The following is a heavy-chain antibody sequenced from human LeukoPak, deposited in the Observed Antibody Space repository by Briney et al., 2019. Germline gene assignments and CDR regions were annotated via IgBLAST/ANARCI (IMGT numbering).Heavy chain of an antibody. CDR3: ARDIPGEGSLDAFDI. V-gene: IGHV1-18*01. D-gene: IGHD3-16*01. J-gene: IGHJ3*02. Sequence: ASVKVSCKASGYTFTTYDISWVRQAPGQGLEWTGWISAYNKNTNYAQKFQGRVAMTTDTSTSTAYMELRNLRSDDTAMYYCARDIPGEGSLDAFDIWGRGTMVTVSS. CDR1: GYTFTTYD. CDR2: ISAYNKNT.